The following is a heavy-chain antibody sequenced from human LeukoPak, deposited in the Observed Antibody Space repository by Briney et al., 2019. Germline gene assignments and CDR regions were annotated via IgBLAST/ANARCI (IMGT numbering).Heavy chain of an antibody. D-gene: IGHD2-2*01. CDR1: GGSISSTSYF. J-gene: IGHJ4*02. V-gene: IGHV4-39*01. CDR2: LYYTGST. Sequence: SETLSLTCTVSGGSISSTSYFWGWIRQPPGKGLEWVATLYYTGSTYYNPSLKSRVTMSADASKNQFSMEVSSVTAADTAVYYCARLIGTRAFDYWGQGSLVTVSS. CDR3: ARLIGTRAFDY.